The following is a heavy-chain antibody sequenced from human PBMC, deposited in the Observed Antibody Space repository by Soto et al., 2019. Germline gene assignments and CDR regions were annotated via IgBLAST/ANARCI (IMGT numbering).Heavy chain of an antibody. J-gene: IGHJ4*02. CDR2: IWYDGSNK. V-gene: IGHV3-33*01. CDR3: ARDPLAYCGGDCYGPYFDY. Sequence: PGGSLRLSCAASGFPFSSYCMHWVRQAPGKGLEWVAVIWYDGSNKYYADSVKGRFTISRDNSKNTLYLQMNSLRAEDTAVYYCARDPLAYCGGDCYGPYFDYWGQGTLVTVSS. CDR1: GFPFSSYC. D-gene: IGHD2-21*02.